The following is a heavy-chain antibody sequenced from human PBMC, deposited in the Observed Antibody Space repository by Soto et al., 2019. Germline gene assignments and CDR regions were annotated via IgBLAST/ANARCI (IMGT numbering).Heavy chain of an antibody. CDR2: MSGSSSTT. CDR3: AKNPERALPRVIDF. CDR1: GLTFSNYA. Sequence: AGGSLRLSCATSGLTFSNYAMSWVRQAPGGGLEWVSSMSGSSSTTYYADSVRGRFTISRDRSKNTLYLQMRSLRAEDTALYYCAKNPERALPRVIDFWGQGTLVTVSS. V-gene: IGHV3-23*01. D-gene: IGHD3-16*02. J-gene: IGHJ4*02.